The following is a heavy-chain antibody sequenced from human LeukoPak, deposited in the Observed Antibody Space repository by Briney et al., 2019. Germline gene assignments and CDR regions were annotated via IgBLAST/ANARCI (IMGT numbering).Heavy chain of an antibody. D-gene: IGHD6-25*01. CDR3: AKDRLHIWFDP. CDR1: GFTFSSYA. J-gene: IGHJ5*02. Sequence: GGSLRLSCAASGFTFSSYAMNWVRQGPGKGLEWVSAISGSGGSTYYADSVKGRFTISRDNSKNTLYLQMNSLRAEDTAVYYCAKDRLHIWFDPWGQGTLVTVSS. V-gene: IGHV3-23*01. CDR2: ISGSGGST.